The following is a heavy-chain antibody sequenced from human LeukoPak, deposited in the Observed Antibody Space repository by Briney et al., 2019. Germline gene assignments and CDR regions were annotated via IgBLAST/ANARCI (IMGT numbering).Heavy chain of an antibody. Sequence: GGSLRLSCAASGFTLSSYWMHWVRQAPGKGLVWVSRSNSDGYSTSYADSVKGRFTISGDNAKNTLSLQMNSLRAEDTAVYYCAKGDTVAGTGYFDYWGLGTLVTVST. CDR3: AKGDTVAGTGYFDY. V-gene: IGHV3-74*01. CDR2: SNSDGYST. D-gene: IGHD6-19*01. CDR1: GFTLSSYW. J-gene: IGHJ4*02.